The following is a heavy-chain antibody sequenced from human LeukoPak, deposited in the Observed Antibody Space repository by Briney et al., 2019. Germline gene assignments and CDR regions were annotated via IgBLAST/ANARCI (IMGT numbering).Heavy chain of an antibody. Sequence: SETLSLTCTVSGGSISSVGYYWSWIRQHPGKGLEWIWYIYYSGSTYYNPSLKSRVTISVDTSKNQFSLKLSSVTAADTAVYYCARARHYYDSSGYYWAHDYFDYWGQGTLVAVSS. CDR3: ARARHYYDSSGYYWAHDYFDY. CDR2: IYYSGST. D-gene: IGHD3-22*01. V-gene: IGHV4-31*03. J-gene: IGHJ4*02. CDR1: GGSISSVGYY.